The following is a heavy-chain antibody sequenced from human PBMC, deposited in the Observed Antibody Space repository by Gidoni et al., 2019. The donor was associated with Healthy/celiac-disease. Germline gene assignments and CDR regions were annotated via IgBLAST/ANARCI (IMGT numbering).Heavy chain of an antibody. CDR3: AGTDYTRIIYYYYGMDV. CDR1: GFTVSIFA. V-gene: IGHV3-30-3*01. D-gene: IGHD4-4*01. Sequence: QVQLVESGGGVVQPGRSLRLSCAASGFTVSIFAMHWVRQAPGKGLEWVAVISYDGSNKYYADSVKGRFTISRDNSKNTLYLQMNSLRAEDTAVYYCAGTDYTRIIYYYYGMDVWGQGTTVTVSS. CDR2: ISYDGSNK. J-gene: IGHJ6*02.